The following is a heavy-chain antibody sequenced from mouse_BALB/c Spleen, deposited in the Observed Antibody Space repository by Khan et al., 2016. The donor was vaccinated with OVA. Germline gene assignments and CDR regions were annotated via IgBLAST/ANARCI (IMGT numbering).Heavy chain of an antibody. V-gene: IGHV3-2*02. CDR2: ISYSGYT. CDR1: GYSLTSDYA. CDR3: ASNNYYGYYFDY. Sequence: EVKLQESGPGLVKPSQSLSLTCTVSGYSLTSDYAWNWIRQFPGNKLEWMGYISYSGYTSYNPSLKSRISITRDTSKNQFFLQLNSVTTEDTATXFCASNNYYGYYFDYWGQGTTLTVSS. D-gene: IGHD1-1*01. J-gene: IGHJ2*01.